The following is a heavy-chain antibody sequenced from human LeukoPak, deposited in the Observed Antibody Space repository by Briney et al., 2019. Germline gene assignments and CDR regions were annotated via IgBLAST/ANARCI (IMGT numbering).Heavy chain of an antibody. CDR2: ISSSSSYI. V-gene: IGHV3-21*01. D-gene: IGHD6-19*01. J-gene: IGHJ3*02. Sequence: GGSLRLSCAASGFTFSNYNMNWVRQAPGKGLEWVSSISSSSSYIYYADSVKGRFTISRDNAKNSLYLQMNSLRAEDTAVYYCARETVAGGAFDIWGQGTMVTVSS. CDR1: GFTFSNYN. CDR3: ARETVAGGAFDI.